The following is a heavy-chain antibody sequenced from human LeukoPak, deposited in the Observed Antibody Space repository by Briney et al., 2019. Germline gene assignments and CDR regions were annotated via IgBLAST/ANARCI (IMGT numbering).Heavy chain of an antibody. D-gene: IGHD5-24*01. CDR3: GRDVGGLHGGFDY. J-gene: IGHJ4*02. V-gene: IGHV3-33*08. CDR2: ISSDGSSK. CDR1: GFTFSSYG. Sequence: GRSLRLSCAASGFTFSSYGIHWVRQAPGKGLEWVAVISSDGSSKYYADSVKGRFTISRDNAKNSLFLQMNSLRVEDTAVYYCGRDVGGLHGGFDYWGQGTLVTVSS.